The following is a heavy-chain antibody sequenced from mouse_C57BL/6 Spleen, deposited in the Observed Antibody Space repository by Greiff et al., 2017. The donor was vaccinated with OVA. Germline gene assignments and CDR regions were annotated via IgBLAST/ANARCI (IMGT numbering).Heavy chain of an antibody. CDR2: ILPGSGST. J-gene: IGHJ2*01. Sequence: QVQLKQSGAELMKPGASVKLSCKATGYTFTGYWIEWVKQRPGHGLEWIGEILPGSGSTNDNEKLKGKATCTADTPANTAHRQLSSLTTEYSAIYYCARGGTYYYGSSGDFDYWGQGTTLTVSS. CDR3: ARGGTYYYGSSGDFDY. V-gene: IGHV1-9*01. CDR1: GYTFTGYW. D-gene: IGHD1-1*01.